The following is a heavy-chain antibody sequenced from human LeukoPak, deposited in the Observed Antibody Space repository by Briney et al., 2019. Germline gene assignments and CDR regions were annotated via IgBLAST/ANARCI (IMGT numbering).Heavy chain of an antibody. CDR3: ARDAGHYGTSRGSFFDY. D-gene: IGHD2-2*01. CDR1: GFTFSTHG. J-gene: IGHJ4*02. V-gene: IGHV3-33*01. Sequence: GGSLRLSCAASGFTFSTHGLHWVRQAPGKGLEWVARIWFDGSNKYYADSVRGRFTISRDSPKNTLYLQMDSLRAEDTAIYFCARDAGHYGTSRGSFFDYWGQGALVTVSS. CDR2: IWFDGSNK.